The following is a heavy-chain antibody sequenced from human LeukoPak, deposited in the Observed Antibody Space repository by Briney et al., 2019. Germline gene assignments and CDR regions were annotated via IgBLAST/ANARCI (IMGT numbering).Heavy chain of an antibody. CDR1: GFTFTNFW. D-gene: IGHD4-11*01. J-gene: IGHJ4*02. Sequence: GGSLRLSCAASGFTFTNFWMNWIRRAPGRGLEWVANIRPDGSEQFYVDSVKGRFTISRDDAKNSVYLQMNSLRADDTAVYYCAGRDSARNPWAYWGQGTLVTVST. CDR3: AGRDSARNPWAY. V-gene: IGHV3-7*01. CDR2: IRPDGSEQ.